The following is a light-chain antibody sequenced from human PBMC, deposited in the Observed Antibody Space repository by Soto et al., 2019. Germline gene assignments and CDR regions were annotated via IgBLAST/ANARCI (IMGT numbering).Light chain of an antibody. CDR1: SSDVGAYNY. CDR3: SSYTSSSTLYV. Sequence: QSVLTQPASVSGSPGQSITISCIGTSSDVGAYNYVSWYQQHPGKAPKLMIYEVSNRPSGVSNRFSGSKSGNTASLTISGLRAEDEADYYCSSYTSSSTLYVFGTGTKLTVL. V-gene: IGLV2-14*01. J-gene: IGLJ1*01. CDR2: EVS.